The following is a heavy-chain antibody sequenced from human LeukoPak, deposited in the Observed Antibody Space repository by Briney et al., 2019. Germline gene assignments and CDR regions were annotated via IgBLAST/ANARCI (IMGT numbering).Heavy chain of an antibody. Sequence: GPVKVSCKASGYTFTSYDINWVRQATGQGLEWMGWMNPNSGNTGYAQKFQGRVTMTRNTSISTACMELSSLRSEDTAVYYCARSNTAQRRAYYYYYGMDVWGQGTTVTVSS. CDR2: MNPNSGNT. V-gene: IGHV1-8*01. CDR1: GYTFTSYD. D-gene: IGHD5-18*01. CDR3: ARSNTAQRRAYYYYYGMDV. J-gene: IGHJ6*02.